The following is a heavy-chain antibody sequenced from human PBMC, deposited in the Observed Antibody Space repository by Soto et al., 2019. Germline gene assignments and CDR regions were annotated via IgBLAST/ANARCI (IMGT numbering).Heavy chain of an antibody. CDR2: INHSGST. V-gene: IGHV4-34*01. CDR3: ARGHLSGALDY. Sequence: SETLSLTCAVYGGSFSGYYWGWIRQPPGKGLEWIGEINHSGSTNYNPSLKSRVTISVDTSKNQFSLKLSSVTAADTAVYYCARGHLSGALDYWGQGTLVTVSS. CDR1: GGSFSGYY. J-gene: IGHJ4*02. D-gene: IGHD2-15*01.